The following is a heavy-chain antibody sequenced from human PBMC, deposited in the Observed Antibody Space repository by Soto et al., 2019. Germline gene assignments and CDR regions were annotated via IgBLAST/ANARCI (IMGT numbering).Heavy chain of an antibody. Sequence: PGGSLRLSCAASGFTFSSYSMNWVRQAPGKGLEWVSSISSSSSSYIYYADSVKGRFTISRDNAKNSLYLQMNSLRAEDTAVYYCASPRRYDILTGYYPYYMDVWGKGTTVTVSS. CDR3: ASPRRYDILTGYYPYYMDV. CDR2: ISSSSSSYI. V-gene: IGHV3-21*01. D-gene: IGHD3-9*01. J-gene: IGHJ6*03. CDR1: GFTFSSYS.